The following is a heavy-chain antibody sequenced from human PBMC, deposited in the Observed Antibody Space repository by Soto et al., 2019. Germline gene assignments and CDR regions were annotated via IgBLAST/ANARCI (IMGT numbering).Heavy chain of an antibody. V-gene: IGHV4-39*07. CDR3: ARADYAYHLRAFDI. CDR1: GGSISSSSYY. D-gene: IGHD4-17*01. Sequence: SETLSLTCTVSGGSISSSSYYWGWIRQPPGKGLEWIGNIYYSGSTNYNPSLKNRVTISVDTSKNQFSLKLSSVTAADTAVYYCARADYAYHLRAFDIWGQGTMVTVSS. J-gene: IGHJ3*02. CDR2: IYYSGST.